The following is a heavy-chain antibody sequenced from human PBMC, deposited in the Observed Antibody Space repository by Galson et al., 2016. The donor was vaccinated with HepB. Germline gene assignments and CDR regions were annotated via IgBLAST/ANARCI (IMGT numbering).Heavy chain of an antibody. CDR3: ARAGFYGSGIYHYYAMDV. CDR2: ISSDGSSK. D-gene: IGHD3-10*01. Sequence: SLRLSCAASRFTFSSYAFHWVRRAPGKGLEWVAVISSDGSSKYYADSVKGRFTISRDTSKNTLFLQMDSLRAEDTAVYYCARAGFYGSGIYHYYAMDVWAKGPRSPSP. V-gene: IGHV3-30-3*01. J-gene: IGHJ6*02. CDR1: RFTFSSYA.